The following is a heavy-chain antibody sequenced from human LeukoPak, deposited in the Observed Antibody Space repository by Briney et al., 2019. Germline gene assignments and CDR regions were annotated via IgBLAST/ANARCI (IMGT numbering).Heavy chain of an antibody. J-gene: IGHJ3*01. D-gene: IGHD3-10*01. V-gene: IGHV3-66*01. CDR3: ARDLPHYYGSGSFEAFDL. Sequence: GGSLRLSCAASGFAVSSNYMSWVRQAPGKGLEWVAVIYSGGSTNYADSVKGRFTISRDNSKNTLYLLMNSLRAEDTAVYYCARDLPHYYGSGSFEAFDLWGQGTMVIVSS. CDR2: IYSGGST. CDR1: GFAVSSNY.